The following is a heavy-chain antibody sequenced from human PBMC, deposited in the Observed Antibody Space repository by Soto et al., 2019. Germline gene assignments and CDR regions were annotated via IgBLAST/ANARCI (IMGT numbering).Heavy chain of an antibody. D-gene: IGHD3-3*01. Sequence: GGSLRLSCAASGFTFSSYGMHWLRQAPGKGLEWVAVIWYDGSNKYYADSVKGRFTISRDNSKNTLYPQMNSLRAEDTAVYYCARDLNIFDIQPLYGMDVWGQGTTVTVSS. CDR1: GFTFSSYG. CDR3: ARDLNIFDIQPLYGMDV. CDR2: IWYDGSNK. J-gene: IGHJ6*02. V-gene: IGHV3-33*01.